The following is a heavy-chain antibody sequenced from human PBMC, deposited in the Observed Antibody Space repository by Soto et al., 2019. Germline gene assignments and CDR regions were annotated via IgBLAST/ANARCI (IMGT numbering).Heavy chain of an antibody. Sequence: QVQLVESGGGVVQAGGSLGLSCTASGFTFSTYGMHWVRQAPGKGPEWVAVMSHDGSHKAFLDSVKGRFIISRDNSKNPLYLQMNILRPDDTAVYYCARLPRSGWDHYYYGMDVWGQGTTVIVSS. V-gene: IGHV3-30*03. D-gene: IGHD6-19*01. CDR2: MSHDGSHK. CDR1: GFTFSTYG. J-gene: IGHJ6*02. CDR3: ARLPRSGWDHYYYGMDV.